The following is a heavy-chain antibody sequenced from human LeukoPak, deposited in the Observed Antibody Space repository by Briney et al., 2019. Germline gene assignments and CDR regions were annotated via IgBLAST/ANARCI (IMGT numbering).Heavy chain of an antibody. D-gene: IGHD7-27*01. J-gene: IGHJ5*02. Sequence: GASVXXXCKASGYTFTSYGISWVRQAPGQGREWMGWISAYNGNTNYAQKLQGRVTITTETSTRTEYMEMRRLRDDDTAVYYCARDPVTGAAVGWFDPWGQGTLVTVSS. CDR2: ISAYNGNT. V-gene: IGHV1-18*01. CDR3: ARDPVTGAAVGWFDP. CDR1: GYTFTSYG.